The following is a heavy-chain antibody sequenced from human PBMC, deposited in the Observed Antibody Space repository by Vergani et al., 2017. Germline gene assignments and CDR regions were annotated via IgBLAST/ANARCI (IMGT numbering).Heavy chain of an antibody. D-gene: IGHD2-2*01. CDR3: ARTPHGTSFYYGLDV. J-gene: IGHJ6*02. Sequence: QVQLVESGGGVVQPGRSLRLSCAASGFTFSSYAMHWVRQAPGKGLEWVAVISYDGSNKYYADSVKGRFTISRDNSKNTLYLQMNSLRAEDTAVYYCARTPHGTSFYYGLDVWGQGTTVTVSS. CDR2: ISYDGSNK. V-gene: IGHV3-30*04. CDR1: GFTFSSYA.